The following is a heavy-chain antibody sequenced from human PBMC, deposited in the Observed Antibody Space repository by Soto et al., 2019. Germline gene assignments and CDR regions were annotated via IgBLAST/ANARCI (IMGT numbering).Heavy chain of an antibody. CDR1: GGTFSSYA. CDR3: ASGNRITISYTPYYYYGMDV. J-gene: IGHJ6*02. V-gene: IGHV1-69*13. CDR2: IIPIFGTA. D-gene: IGHD3-3*01. Sequence: SVKVSCKASGGTFSSYAISWVRQAPGQGLEWMGGIIPIFGTANYAQKFQGRVTITADESTSTAYMELSSLRSEDTAVYYCASGNRITISYTPYYYYGMDVWGQGTTVTVSS.